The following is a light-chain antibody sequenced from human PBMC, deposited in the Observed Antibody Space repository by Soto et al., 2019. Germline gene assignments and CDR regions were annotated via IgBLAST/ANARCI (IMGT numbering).Light chain of an antibody. CDR2: EVH. V-gene: IGLV2-23*02. J-gene: IGLJ3*02. Sequence: QSALTQPASVSGSPGQSITISCTGTSSDVGLYNLVSWYQQLPGKAPKLIIYEVHERPSGFSDRFSGSKSGNTASLTISGLQDEDEAHYYCCSYVGSSLVMFGGGTKLTVL. CDR1: SSDVGLYNL. CDR3: CSYVGSSLVM.